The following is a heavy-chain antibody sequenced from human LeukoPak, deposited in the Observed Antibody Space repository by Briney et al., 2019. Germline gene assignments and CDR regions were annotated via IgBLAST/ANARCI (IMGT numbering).Heavy chain of an antibody. CDR3: ARTYCGGDGYNWFDP. Sequence: SPTLSLTCTVSGGSICSGGYYWSWIRQHPGKGLEWIGYIYYSGSTYYNPSLKSRVTISVDTSKNQFSLKLSSVTAADTAVYYCARTYCGGDGYNWFDPWGQGTLVTVSS. D-gene: IGHD2-21*02. V-gene: IGHV4-31*03. CDR1: GGSICSGGYY. J-gene: IGHJ5*02. CDR2: IYYSGST.